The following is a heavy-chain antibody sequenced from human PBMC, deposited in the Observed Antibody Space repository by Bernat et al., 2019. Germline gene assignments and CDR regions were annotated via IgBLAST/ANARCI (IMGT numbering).Heavy chain of an antibody. CDR3: AREGGSGYSFDY. Sequence: EVPLMESGGGLVQPGGSLRLSCAASGFAFSDYWMTWVRQAPGQGLEWVANIKQDGGVKNYVDSVKGRFTISRDNAKNSLYLQLNSLRAEDTAVYYCAREGGSGYSFDYWGQGTLVTVSS. J-gene: IGHJ4*02. CDR1: GFAFSDYW. D-gene: IGHD6-19*01. CDR2: IKQDGGVK. V-gene: IGHV3-7*01.